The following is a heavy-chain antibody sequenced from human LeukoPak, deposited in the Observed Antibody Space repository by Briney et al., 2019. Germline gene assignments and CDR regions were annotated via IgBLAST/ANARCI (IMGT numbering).Heavy chain of an antibody. CDR3: ARGWHGSGYYHVAGAFDI. J-gene: IGHJ3*02. CDR1: GYTLTELS. CDR2: ISAYNGNT. V-gene: IGHV1-18*01. Sequence: ASVKVSCKVSGYTLTELSMHWVRQAPGKGLEWMGWISAYNGNTNYAQKLQGRVTMTTDTSTSTAYMELRSLRSDDTAVYYCARGWHGSGYYHVAGAFDIWGQGTMVTVSS. D-gene: IGHD3-22*01.